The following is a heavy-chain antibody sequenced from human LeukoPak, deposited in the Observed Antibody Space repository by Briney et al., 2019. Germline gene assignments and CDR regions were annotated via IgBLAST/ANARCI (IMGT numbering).Heavy chain of an antibody. Sequence: SETLSLTCTVSGGSISSYYWTWIRQPPGKGLEWIGYVYYSGSTNYHPSLKSRVTISLDTSENPFSLKLTSVTTADTAVYYCARSRPSNYYYYYMDVWGKGTTVTVSS. CDR2: VYYSGST. V-gene: IGHV4-59*01. CDR3: ARSRPSNYYYYYMDV. J-gene: IGHJ6*03. D-gene: IGHD6-6*01. CDR1: GGSISSYY.